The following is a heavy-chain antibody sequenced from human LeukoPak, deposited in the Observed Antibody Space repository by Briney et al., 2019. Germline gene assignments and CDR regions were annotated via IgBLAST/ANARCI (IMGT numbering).Heavy chain of an antibody. D-gene: IGHD4-17*01. Sequence: SETLSLTCTVSGGSISSYYWSWIRQPAGEGLEWIGRLHASGSTHYNPSLKSRVTMSVDTSKNQFSLKLSSVTAADTAVYYCARDFGYGDYFFDDWGQGTLVTVSS. CDR2: LHASGST. V-gene: IGHV4-4*07. CDR1: GGSISSYY. J-gene: IGHJ4*02. CDR3: ARDFGYGDYFFDD.